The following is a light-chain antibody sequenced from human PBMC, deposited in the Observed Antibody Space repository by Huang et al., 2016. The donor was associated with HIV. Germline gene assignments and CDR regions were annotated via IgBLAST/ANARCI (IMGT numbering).Light chain of an antibody. J-gene: IGKJ2*01. CDR1: QYVSSN. CDR2: ETS. Sequence: EKVMTQSPATLSVSLGERATLSCRASQYVSSNVAWYQQKSGQAPRLLIDETSTRVTDVPARFSGSGSGIEFTLTISSLQSEDFAVYYCQQYNNWPRTFGQGTKLEIK. V-gene: IGKV3-15*01. CDR3: QQYNNWPRT.